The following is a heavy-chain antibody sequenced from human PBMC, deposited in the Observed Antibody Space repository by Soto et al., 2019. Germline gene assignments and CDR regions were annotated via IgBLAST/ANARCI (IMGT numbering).Heavy chain of an antibody. CDR2: ISSSSSYI. Sequence: PGVSLRLSCAASGCSFRSYSMNWVRQAPGKGLEWVSSISSSSSYINHADSVKGRFTISRDNAKNPLYLQMNSLRAEDTAVYYCARVGTYYGSGSPYYSDYWGQGTLVTVSS. D-gene: IGHD3-10*01. CDR3: ARVGTYYGSGSPYYSDY. J-gene: IGHJ4*02. V-gene: IGHV3-21*01. CDR1: GCSFRSYS.